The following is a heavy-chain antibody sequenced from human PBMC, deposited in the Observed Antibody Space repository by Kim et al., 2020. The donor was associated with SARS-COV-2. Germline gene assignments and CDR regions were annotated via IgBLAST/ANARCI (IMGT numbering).Heavy chain of an antibody. V-gene: IGHV3-53*01. J-gene: IGHJ6*03. D-gene: IGHD3-10*01. CDR1: GLTVSSNYLTSNY. Sequence: GGSLRLSCAASGLTVSSNYLTSNYIQWVRQAPGKGLEWLSVIYSNGATKYIESVKGRFTISRDTAKNIVFLQMNSLTGEDPALYYCTREFDYLDVWGKGT. CDR2: IYSNGAT. CDR3: TREFDYLDV.